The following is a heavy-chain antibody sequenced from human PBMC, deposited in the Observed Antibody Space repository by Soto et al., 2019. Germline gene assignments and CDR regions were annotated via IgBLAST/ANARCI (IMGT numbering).Heavy chain of an antibody. CDR2: ISSSSSYT. CDR1: GFTFSDYY. V-gene: IGHV3-11*06. Sequence: GGSLRLSCAASGFTFSDYYMSWIRQAPGKGLEWVSYISSSSSYTNYADSVKGRFTISRDNAKNSLYLQMNSLRAEDTAVYYCARVHAEVAVAGDYYFDYWGQGTLVTVSS. J-gene: IGHJ4*02. D-gene: IGHD6-19*01. CDR3: ARVHAEVAVAGDYYFDY.